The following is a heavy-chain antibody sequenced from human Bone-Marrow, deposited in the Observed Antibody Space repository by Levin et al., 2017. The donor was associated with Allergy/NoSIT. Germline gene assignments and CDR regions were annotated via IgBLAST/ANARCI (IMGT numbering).Heavy chain of an antibody. CDR1: GFTVSSNH. J-gene: IGHJ3*02. D-gene: IGHD3-10*01. Sequence: SCAASGFTVSSNHMSWVRQAPGKGLEWVSLIYSGGRTYYADSVKGRFTISRHNSKNTLYLQMNSLRGEDTAVYYCAIYGSGSYYSAFDIWGQGTLVTVSS. CDR2: IYSGGRT. V-gene: IGHV3-53*01. CDR3: AIYGSGSYYSAFDI.